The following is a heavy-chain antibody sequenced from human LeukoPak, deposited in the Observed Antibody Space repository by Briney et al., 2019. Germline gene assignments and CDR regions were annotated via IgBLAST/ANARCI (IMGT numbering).Heavy chain of an antibody. V-gene: IGHV4-59*08. CDR1: GDSVSSYY. CDR3: ARHGTSSYYYYAMDV. CDR2: IYYSESA. J-gene: IGHJ6*02. Sequence: PSETLSLTCTVSGDSVSSYYWSWIRQPPGKRLEWIGCIYYSESATYNPSLKSRVTISLDTSKNQFFLKLSSVAAADTAVYYCARHGTSSYYYYAMDVWGQGTTVTVSS. D-gene: IGHD1-1*01.